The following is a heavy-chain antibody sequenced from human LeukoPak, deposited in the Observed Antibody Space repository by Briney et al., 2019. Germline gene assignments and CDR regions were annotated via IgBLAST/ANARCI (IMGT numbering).Heavy chain of an antibody. Sequence: ASVKVSCKVSGYILTELSMHWVRQAPGKGLEWMGGFDPEDGETIYAQKFQGRVTMTEDTSTDTAYMELSSLRSEDTAVYYCATDPMGGYSYGYYIWGQGTLVTVSS. CDR2: FDPEDGET. CDR3: ATDPMGGYSYGYYI. V-gene: IGHV1-24*01. CDR1: GYILTELS. D-gene: IGHD5-18*01. J-gene: IGHJ4*02.